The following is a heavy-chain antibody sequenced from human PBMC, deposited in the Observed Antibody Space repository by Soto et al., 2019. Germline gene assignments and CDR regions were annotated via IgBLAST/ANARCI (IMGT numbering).Heavy chain of an antibody. V-gene: IGHV3-48*03. J-gene: IGHJ4*02. Sequence: GGSLRLSCAASGFTFSSYEMNWVRQAPGKGLEWVSYISSSGSTIYYADSVKGRFTISRDNAKNSLYLQMNSLRAEDTAVYYCARAQRGSYCDGVFVYWGQGALVTVSS. D-gene: IGHD1-26*01. CDR2: ISSSGSTI. CDR1: GFTFSSYE. CDR3: ARAQRGSYCDGVFVY.